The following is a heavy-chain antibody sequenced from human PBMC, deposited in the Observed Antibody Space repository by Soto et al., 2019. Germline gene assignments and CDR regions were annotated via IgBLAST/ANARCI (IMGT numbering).Heavy chain of an antibody. CDR3: AYGSGWFVNYFDY. Sequence: SVKVSCKASGGTFSSYAISWVRQAPGQGLEWMGGIIPIFGTANYAQKFQGRVTITADESTSTAYMELSSLRSEDTAVYYCAYGSGWFVNYFDYWGREPWSPSPQ. CDR1: GGTFSSYA. D-gene: IGHD6-19*01. V-gene: IGHV1-69*13. J-gene: IGHJ4*02. CDR2: IIPIFGTA.